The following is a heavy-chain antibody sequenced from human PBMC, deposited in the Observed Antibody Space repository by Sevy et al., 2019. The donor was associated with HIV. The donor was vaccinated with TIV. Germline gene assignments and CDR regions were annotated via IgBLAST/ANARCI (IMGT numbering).Heavy chain of an antibody. CDR3: ARELNLGQIVTIEY. J-gene: IGHJ4*02. CDR1: GFTFSNYV. D-gene: IGHD3-16*02. CDR2: VTRSNT. V-gene: IGHV3-23*01. Sequence: GGSLRLSCTASGFTFSNYVMAWVRQAAGTGLQWISSVTRSNTYYIDSVRGRFTISRANSKNTLYLQMNSLSADDTAIYYCARELNLGQIVTIEYWGRGSLVTVSS.